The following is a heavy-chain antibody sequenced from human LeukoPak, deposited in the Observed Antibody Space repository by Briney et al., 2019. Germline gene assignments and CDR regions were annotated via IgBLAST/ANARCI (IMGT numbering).Heavy chain of an antibody. Sequence: GASVKVSCKVSGYTLTELSMHWVRQAPGKGLEWMGGFDPEDGETIYEQKFQGRVTMTEDTSTDTAYMELSSLRSEDTAVYYCATPPRGAAAFDYWGQGTLVTVSS. J-gene: IGHJ4*02. D-gene: IGHD6-13*01. CDR3: ATPPRGAAAFDY. CDR2: FDPEDGET. CDR1: GYTLTELS. V-gene: IGHV1-24*01.